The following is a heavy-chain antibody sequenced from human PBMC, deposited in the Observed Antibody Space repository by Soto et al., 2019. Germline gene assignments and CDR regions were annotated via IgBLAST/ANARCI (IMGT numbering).Heavy chain of an antibody. Sequence: PGGSLRLSCAASGFTFSDYYMSWIRQAPGKGLEWVSYISSSSSYTNYADSVKGRFTISRDNAKNSLYLQMNSLRAEDTAVYYCARGPRYRSSWYYGAFDIWGQGTMVTVSS. J-gene: IGHJ3*02. CDR3: ARGPRYRSSWYYGAFDI. D-gene: IGHD6-13*01. V-gene: IGHV3-11*06. CDR2: ISSSSSYT. CDR1: GFTFSDYY.